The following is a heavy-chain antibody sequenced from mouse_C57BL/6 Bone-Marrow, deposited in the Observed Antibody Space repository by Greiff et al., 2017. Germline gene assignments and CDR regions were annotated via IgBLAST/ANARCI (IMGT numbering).Heavy chain of an antibody. CDR2: INPYNGGT. V-gene: IGHV1-19*01. J-gene: IGHJ2*01. D-gene: IGHD1-1*02. Sequence: EVQLVESGPVLVKPGASVKMSCKASGYTFTDYYMNWVKQSHGKSLEWIGVINPYNGGTSYNQKFKGKATLTVDKSSSTAYMELNSLTSEDSAVYYCARSGLYYFDYWGQGTTLTVSS. CDR3: ARSGLYYFDY. CDR1: GYTFTDYY.